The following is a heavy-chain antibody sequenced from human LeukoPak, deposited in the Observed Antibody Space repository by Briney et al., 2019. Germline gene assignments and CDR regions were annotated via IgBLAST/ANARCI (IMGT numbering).Heavy chain of an antibody. CDR3: ARPAFGGVIFFFDY. Sequence: KPSETLSLTCTVSGGSISSSTYYWGWIRQPPGKGLEWIGSIYHSGSTYYSPSLKSRVTISVDTSKNQFSLKLSSVTAADTAVYYCARPAFGGVIFFFDYWGQGTLVTVSS. V-gene: IGHV4-39*01. CDR2: IYHSGST. CDR1: GGSISSSTYY. J-gene: IGHJ4*02. D-gene: IGHD3-16*01.